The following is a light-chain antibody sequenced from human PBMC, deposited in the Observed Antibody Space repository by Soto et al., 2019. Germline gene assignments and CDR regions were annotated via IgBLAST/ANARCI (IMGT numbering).Light chain of an antibody. V-gene: IGKV1-33*01. CDR2: DAS. CDR1: QDITNY. CDR3: QQYDYLPLT. Sequence: DIQMTQSPSSLSASVGDRVTITCQASQDITNYLIWYQQKPGKAPQLLIYDASNLETGVPSRFSGSGSGTDFTFTISSLQPEDIATYYCQQYDYLPLTFGGGTKVDIK. J-gene: IGKJ4*01.